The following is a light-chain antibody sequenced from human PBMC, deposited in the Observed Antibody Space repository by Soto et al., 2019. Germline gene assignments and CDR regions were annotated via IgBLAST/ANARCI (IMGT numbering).Light chain of an antibody. CDR3: QMYNNWLAT. CDR1: QSISSN. Sequence: EVVMTQSPATLSVSPGERATLSCRANQSISSNLAWYQQKPGQAPRLLIYGAATRATGIPARFSGSGSGTDFTLTISGLQSEDFAVYYCQMYNNWLATFGGRTKVDI. J-gene: IGKJ4*01. CDR2: GAA. V-gene: IGKV3-15*01.